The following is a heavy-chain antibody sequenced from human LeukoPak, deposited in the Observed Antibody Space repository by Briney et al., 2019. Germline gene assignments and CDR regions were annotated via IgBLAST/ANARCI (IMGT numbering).Heavy chain of an antibody. CDR3: AKCPVTFGGVIVITTGYFDY. D-gene: IGHD3-16*02. CDR2: ISYDGSNK. CDR1: GFTFSSYG. Sequence: GGSLRLSCAASGFTFSSYGMHWVRQAPGKGLEWVAVISYDGSNKYYADSVKGRFTISRDNSMNTLYLQMNSLRAEDTALYYCAKCPVTFGGVIVITTGYFDYWGQGTLVTVSS. V-gene: IGHV3-30*18. J-gene: IGHJ4*02.